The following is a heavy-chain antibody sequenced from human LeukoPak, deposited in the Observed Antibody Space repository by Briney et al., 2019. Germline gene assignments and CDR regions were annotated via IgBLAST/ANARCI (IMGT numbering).Heavy chain of an antibody. J-gene: IGHJ4*02. CDR1: GYTFSTYY. CDR3: ATYNTVWPVF. D-gene: IGHD3-10*01. V-gene: IGHV5-51*01. Sequence: GESLEISFSGYGYTFSTYYIGWVRPMPGKGLEWMAIIPPGASYITYSPSFQGQVTISAVKYINTAYLQWTSLKASDTAMYSCATYNTVWPVFWGLGTLVTVSS. CDR2: IPPGASYI.